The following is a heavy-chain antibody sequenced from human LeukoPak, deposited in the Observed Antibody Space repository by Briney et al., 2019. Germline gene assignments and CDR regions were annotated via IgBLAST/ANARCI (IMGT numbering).Heavy chain of an antibody. D-gene: IGHD5-18*01. CDR3: ARENSRGYSYEG. Sequence: KSSETLSLTCSVSGVSISSSNSYWGWIRQPPGKGLEWIGSIYYTGNTYYNASLKSRVTISIDTSKNQFSLKLSSVTAADTAVYYCARENSRGYSYEGWGQGTLVTVSS. CDR1: GVSISSSNSY. J-gene: IGHJ4*02. CDR2: IYYTGNT. V-gene: IGHV4-39*07.